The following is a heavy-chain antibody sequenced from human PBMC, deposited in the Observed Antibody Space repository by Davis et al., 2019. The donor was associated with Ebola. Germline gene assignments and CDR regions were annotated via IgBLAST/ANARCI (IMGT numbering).Heavy chain of an antibody. CDR2: IKSKTDGGTT. CDR3: LYGSHY. Sequence: GESLKISCAASGFTFSNAWMSWVRQAPGKGLEWVGRIKSKTDGGTTDYAAPVKGRFTISRDDSKNTLYLQMNSLRAEDTAVYYCLYGSHYWGQGTLVTVSS. CDR1: GFTFSNAW. J-gene: IGHJ4*02. V-gene: IGHV3-15*01. D-gene: IGHD3-10*01.